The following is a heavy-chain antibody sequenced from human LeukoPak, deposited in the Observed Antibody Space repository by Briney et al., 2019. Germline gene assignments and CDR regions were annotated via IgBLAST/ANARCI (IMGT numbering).Heavy chain of an antibody. D-gene: IGHD1-26*01. CDR1: GFTFNNYW. Sequence: PGGSLRLSCAAFGFTFNNYWMSWVRQAPGKGLEWVANINQDGSGKHYVDSVKGRFTISRDNAKNSLYLQMNSLRAEDRAVYFCAKASIAGAIGVLDYWGQGTLVTVSS. CDR3: AKASIAGAIGVLDY. V-gene: IGHV3-7*01. J-gene: IGHJ4*02. CDR2: INQDGSGK.